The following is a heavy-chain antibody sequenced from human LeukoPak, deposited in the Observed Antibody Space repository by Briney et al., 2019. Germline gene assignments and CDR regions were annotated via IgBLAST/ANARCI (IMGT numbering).Heavy chain of an antibody. J-gene: IGHJ3*02. D-gene: IGHD2-15*01. V-gene: IGHV3-13*01. CDR2: IGTAGDT. Sequence: GGSLRLSCAASGFTFSSYDTHWVRQATGKGLEWVSAIGTAGDTYYSGSVKGRFIISRENAKSSLYLQMNSLRVGDTALYYCTRGGRDGFDIWGQGTMVTVSS. CDR3: TRGGRDGFDI. CDR1: GFTFSSYD.